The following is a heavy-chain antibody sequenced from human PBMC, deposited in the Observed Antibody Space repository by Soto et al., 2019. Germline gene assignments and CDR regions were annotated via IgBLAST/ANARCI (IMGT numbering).Heavy chain of an antibody. J-gene: IGHJ4*02. CDR3: SRGYPPRDQLGNLPGAF. Sequence: GASVKVSCKASGYTFTSYGISWVRQAPGQGLEWMGWISAYNGNTNYAQKFQGRVTMTRDTSTSTVYMELSSLRSEDTAIYYCSRGYPPRDQLGNLPGAFWGQGTLVTVSS. D-gene: IGHD1-1*01. V-gene: IGHV1-18*01. CDR2: ISAYNGNT. CDR1: GYTFTSYG.